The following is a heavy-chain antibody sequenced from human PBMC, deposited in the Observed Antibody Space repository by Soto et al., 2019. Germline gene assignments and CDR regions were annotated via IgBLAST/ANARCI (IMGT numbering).Heavy chain of an antibody. CDR1: GFTFSSYA. CDR2: ISGSGGST. Sequence: LRLSCAASGFTFSSYAMSWVRQAPGKGLEWVSAISGSGGSTYYADSVKGRFTISRDNSKNTLYLQMNSLRAEDTAVYYCAKDRGSSNDYFDYWGQGTLVTVSS. D-gene: IGHD2-2*01. V-gene: IGHV3-23*01. CDR3: AKDRGSSNDYFDY. J-gene: IGHJ4*02.